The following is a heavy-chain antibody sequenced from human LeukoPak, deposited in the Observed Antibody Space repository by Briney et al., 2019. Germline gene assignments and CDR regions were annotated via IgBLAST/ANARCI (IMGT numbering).Heavy chain of an antibody. J-gene: IGHJ5*02. CDR1: GGTFNSYA. D-gene: IGHD2-15*01. Sequence: GASVKVSCKASGGTFNSYAISWVRQAPGQGLEWMGGIIPIFGTANYAQKFQGRVTITADESTSTAYMELSSLRSEDTAVYYCASHLLAGNWFDPWGQGTLVTVSS. CDR2: IIPIFGTA. V-gene: IGHV1-69*13. CDR3: ASHLLAGNWFDP.